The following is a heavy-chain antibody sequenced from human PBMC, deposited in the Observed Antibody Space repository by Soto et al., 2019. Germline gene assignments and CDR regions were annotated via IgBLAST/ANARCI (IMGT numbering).Heavy chain of an antibody. CDR3: AKFDMDIVVVPAANSDYYYYYMDV. D-gene: IGHD2-2*03. J-gene: IGHJ6*03. V-gene: IGHV3-23*01. CDR2: ISGSGGST. CDR1: GFIFSSYA. Sequence: EVQLLESGGGLVQPGGSLRLSCAASGFIFSSYAMSWVRQAPGKGLEWVSAISGSGGSTYYADSVKGRFTISRDNSKNTLYLQMNSLRAEDTAVYYCAKFDMDIVVVPAANSDYYYYYMDVWGKGTTVTVSS.